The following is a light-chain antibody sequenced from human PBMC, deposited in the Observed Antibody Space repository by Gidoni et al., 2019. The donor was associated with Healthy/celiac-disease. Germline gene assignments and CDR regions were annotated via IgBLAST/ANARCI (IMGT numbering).Light chain of an antibody. Sequence: DTVMNQFPDPLAVSLGERATINCKSSQSVLYSSNNKNYLAWYQQKPGQTTKLLIYWASTRESGVPDRFSGSGSGTDFTLTISSLQAEDVAVYYCQQYYSTPYTFGQGTKLEIK. J-gene: IGKJ2*01. CDR3: QQYYSTPYT. CDR1: QSVLYSSNNKNY. CDR2: WAS. V-gene: IGKV4-1*01.